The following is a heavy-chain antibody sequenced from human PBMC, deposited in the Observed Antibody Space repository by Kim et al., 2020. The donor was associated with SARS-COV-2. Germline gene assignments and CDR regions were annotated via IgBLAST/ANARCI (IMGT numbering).Heavy chain of an antibody. Sequence: GGSLRLSCAASGFTFSSYGMHWVRQAPGKGLEWVAVIWYGGSNKYYADSVKGRFTISRDNSKNTLYLQMNSLRAEDTAVYYCANEYSGLDYWGQGTLVTVSS. V-gene: IGHV3-33*06. CDR1: GFTFSSYG. CDR3: ANEYSGLDY. CDR2: IWYGGSNK. D-gene: IGHD6-19*01. J-gene: IGHJ4*02.